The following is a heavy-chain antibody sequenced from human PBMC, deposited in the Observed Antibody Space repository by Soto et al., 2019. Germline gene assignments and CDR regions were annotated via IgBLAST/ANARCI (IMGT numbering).Heavy chain of an antibody. D-gene: IGHD3-22*01. J-gene: IGHJ4*02. CDR3: TRRAYYYDSSGYLLDY. CDR2: IRSKANSCAT. CDR1: GFTFSGSA. Sequence: GGSLRLSCAASGFTFSGSAMHWVRQASGKGLEWVGRIRSKANSCATAYAASVKGRFTISRDDSKNTAYLQMNSLKTEDTAVYYCTRRAYYYDSSGYLLDYWGQGTLVTVSS. V-gene: IGHV3-73*01.